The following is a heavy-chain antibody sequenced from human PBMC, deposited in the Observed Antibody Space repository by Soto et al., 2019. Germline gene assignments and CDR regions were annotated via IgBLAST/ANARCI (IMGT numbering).Heavy chain of an antibody. Sequence: GGSLRLSCAASGFTFSSYAMSWVRQAPGKGLEWVSAISGSGGSTYYADSVKGRFTISRDNSKNTLYLQMNSLRAEDTAVYYCAKAYCSSTSCPPLWGHYFDYWGQGTLVTVSS. D-gene: IGHD2-2*01. CDR1: GFTFSSYA. CDR2: ISGSGGST. CDR3: AKAYCSSTSCPPLWGHYFDY. J-gene: IGHJ4*02. V-gene: IGHV3-23*01.